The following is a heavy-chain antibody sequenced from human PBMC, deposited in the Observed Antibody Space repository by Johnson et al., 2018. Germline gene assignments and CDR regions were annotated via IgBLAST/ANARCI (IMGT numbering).Heavy chain of an antibody. J-gene: IGHJ4*02. CDR2: ISYDGNTK. Sequence: VQLVESGGGVVQPGRSLRLSCAASGFSFNTYGMHWVRQAPGKGLEWVTVISYDGNTKYYADSVKGRFTISRDNSKNTAYLQMNNRRTEDTAVYYGASDGNFYDLSGYPFEYWGQGTLVTVSS. V-gene: IGHV3-30*03. CDR3: ASDGNFYDLSGYPFEY. CDR1: GFSFNTYG. D-gene: IGHD3-22*01.